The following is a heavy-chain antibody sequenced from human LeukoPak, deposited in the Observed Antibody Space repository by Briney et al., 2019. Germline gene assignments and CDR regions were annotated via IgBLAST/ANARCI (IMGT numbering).Heavy chain of an antibody. CDR2: IIPIFGTA. CDR1: GGTFSSYA. Sequence: SVKVSCKASGGTFSSYAISWVRQAPGQGLEWMGRIIPIFGTANYAQKFQGRVTITTDESTSTAYMELSSLRSEDTAVYYCARSMVRAPLRKNWFDPWGQGTLVTVSS. V-gene: IGHV1-69*05. CDR3: ARSMVRAPLRKNWFDP. D-gene: IGHD3-10*01. J-gene: IGHJ5*02.